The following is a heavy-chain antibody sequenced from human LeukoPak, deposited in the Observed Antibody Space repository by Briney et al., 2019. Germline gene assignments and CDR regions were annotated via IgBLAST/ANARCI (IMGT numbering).Heavy chain of an antibody. CDR1: RFTFSDYY. J-gene: IGHJ6*03. V-gene: IGHV3-11*06. Sequence: GGSLRLSCAASRFTFSDYYMGWIRQAPGKGLEWVSSISSSSSYIYYADSVKGRFTFSRDNAKNSLYLQMNSLRAEDTAVYYCARVTEDYYYYMDVWGKGTTVTISS. CDR2: ISSSSSYI. CDR3: ARVTEDYYYYMDV.